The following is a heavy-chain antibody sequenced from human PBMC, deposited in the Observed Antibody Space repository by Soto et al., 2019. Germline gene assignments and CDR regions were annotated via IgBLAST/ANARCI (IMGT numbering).Heavy chain of an antibody. D-gene: IGHD3-10*01. CDR1: GFTVSSNY. CDR2: MNEDGGTT. CDR3: ASDLSGRADV. J-gene: IGHJ6*02. Sequence: QAGGSLRRSCAASGFTVSSNYMSWVRQAPGKGLVWVSRMNEDGGTTDYADSVKGRFTISRDNAKNTLYLQMNSLRVEDTAVYYCASDLSGRADVWGQGTTVTV. V-gene: IGHV3-74*01.